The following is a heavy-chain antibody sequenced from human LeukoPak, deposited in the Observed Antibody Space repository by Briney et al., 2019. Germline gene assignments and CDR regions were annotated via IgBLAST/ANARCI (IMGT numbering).Heavy chain of an antibody. CDR3: AKRGVVIRVILVGLHKEACYFDS. CDR2: ISGSGGST. CDR1: GTTLSIYG. J-gene: IGHJ4*02. D-gene: IGHD3-22*01. V-gene: IGHV3-23*01. Sequence: GGSLRLSCAVPGTTLSIYGMSWVRQAPGKGLEWVAGISGSGGSTNYADSVKGRFTISRDNPKNTLYLQMNSLTVEDTAVYFCAKRGVVIRVILVGLHKEACYFDSWGQGALVTASS.